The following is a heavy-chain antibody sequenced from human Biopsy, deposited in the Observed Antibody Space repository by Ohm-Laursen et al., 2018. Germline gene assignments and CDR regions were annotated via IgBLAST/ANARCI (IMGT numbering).Heavy chain of an antibody. CDR2: IYNTETT. CDR1: GGSISSSTTYY. Sequence: SQTLSLTCIVSGGSISSSTTYYWAWLRQPPGKGLEWIGSIYNTETTFYNPSLKSRVTISVDTSTNQFSLKVSSVTAADTALYFCARHPTGLWFDPWGHGTLVTVSS. J-gene: IGHJ5*02. V-gene: IGHV4-39*01. CDR3: ARHPTGLWFDP.